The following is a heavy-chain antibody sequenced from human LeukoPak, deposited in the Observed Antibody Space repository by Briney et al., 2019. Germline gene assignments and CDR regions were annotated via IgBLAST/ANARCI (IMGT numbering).Heavy chain of an antibody. J-gene: IGHJ4*02. D-gene: IGHD4-23*01. V-gene: IGHV3-33*01. Sequence: GGSLRLSCAASGFTFSSYGMHLVRQAPGKGLEWVAVIWYDGSNKYYADSVKGRFTISRDNSKNTLYLQMNSLRAEDTAVYYCALQPYGGNWGFDYWGQGTLVTVSS. CDR1: GFTFSSYG. CDR3: ALQPYGGNWGFDY. CDR2: IWYDGSNK.